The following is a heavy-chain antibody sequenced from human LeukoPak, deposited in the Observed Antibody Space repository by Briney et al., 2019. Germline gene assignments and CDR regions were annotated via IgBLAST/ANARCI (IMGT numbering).Heavy chain of an antibody. J-gene: IGHJ4*02. CDR3: ARLRRGYDYGDYFDY. V-gene: IGHV4-34*01. Sequence: PSETLSLTCAVYGGSFSGYYWSWIRQPPGKGLEWIGEINHSGSTNHNPSLKSRVTISVDTSKNQFSLKLSSVTAADTAVYYCARLRRGYDYGDYFDYWGQGTLVTVSS. CDR1: GGSFSGYY. CDR2: INHSGST. D-gene: IGHD5-12*01.